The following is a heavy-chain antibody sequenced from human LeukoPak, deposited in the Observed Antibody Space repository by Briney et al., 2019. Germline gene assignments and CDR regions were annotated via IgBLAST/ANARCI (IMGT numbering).Heavy chain of an antibody. CDR2: ISAYNGNT. D-gene: IGHD3-3*01. V-gene: IGHV1-18*01. Sequence: GASVKVSCKASGYTFTSYGISWVRQAPGQGLEWMGWISAYNGNTNYAQKLQGRVTMTTDTSTSTAYMELRSLRSDDTTVYYCARTPYDFWSGYYLFDYWGQGTLVTVSS. CDR3: ARTPYDFWSGYYLFDY. CDR1: GYTFTSYG. J-gene: IGHJ4*02.